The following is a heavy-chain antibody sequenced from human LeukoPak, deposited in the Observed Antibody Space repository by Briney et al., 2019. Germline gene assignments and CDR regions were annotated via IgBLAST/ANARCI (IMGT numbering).Heavy chain of an antibody. CDR3: ARDHERTGDISLYYMDV. J-gene: IGHJ6*03. CDR1: GGSFSSYA. V-gene: IGHV1-69*13. Sequence: SVHVSCKDSGGSFSSYAISWVRQAPGQGLERMGGIVPMFGTPDYAQKFRGRVTITADESTSTAYLEVRSLISGDTAVYYCARDHERTGDISLYYMDVWGKGTTVTVSS. D-gene: IGHD7-27*01. CDR2: IVPMFGTP.